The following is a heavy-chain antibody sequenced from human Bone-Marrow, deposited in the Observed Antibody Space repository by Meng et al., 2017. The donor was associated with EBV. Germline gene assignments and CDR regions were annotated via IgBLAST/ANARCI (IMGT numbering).Heavy chain of an antibody. D-gene: IGHD1-26*01. CDR3: ASTSGNLIYSDY. V-gene: IGHV4-61*01. CDR2: IYYNGNT. CDR1: GASVSSGSYY. Sequence: QVQLQDAGPGLVKPSETLSLTCTVSGASVSSGSYYWNWIRQPPGKGLEWIGYIYYNGNTNYNPSLKSRVTISVDTSKNQFSLKLSSVTAADTAVYYCASTSGNLIYSDYWGQGTLVTVSS. J-gene: IGHJ4*02.